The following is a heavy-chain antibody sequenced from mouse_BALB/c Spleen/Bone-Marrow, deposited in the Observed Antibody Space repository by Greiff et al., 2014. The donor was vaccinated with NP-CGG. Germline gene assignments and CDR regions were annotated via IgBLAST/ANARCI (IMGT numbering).Heavy chain of an antibody. V-gene: IGHV1S81*02. CDR3: SRGRRDALDY. CDR2: INPSNGGT. Sequence: VQLQQSGAELMKPGASVKLSCKASGYTFTSYYMYWVKQRPGQGLEWFGEINPSNGGTNFSEKFKNKATLTVDKSSSTAYMQLSSLTSEDSAVYYCSRGRRDALDYWGQGTSVTVSS. J-gene: IGHJ4*01. CDR1: GYTFTSYY.